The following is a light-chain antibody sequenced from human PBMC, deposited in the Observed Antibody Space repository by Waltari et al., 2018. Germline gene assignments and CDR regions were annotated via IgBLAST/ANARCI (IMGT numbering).Light chain of an antibody. J-gene: IGKJ4*01. CDR1: QSVSRW. CDR2: TAS. Sequence: DIQMTQSPSTLSASVGDRVTITCRASQSVSRWVAWYQQKPGKAPTLLISTASSAQGGVPSRFSGSGSGTVFTLTIAGLQPDDFATYYCQQYDDYLPLTFGGGTKVEI. V-gene: IGKV1-5*03. CDR3: QQYDDYLPLT.